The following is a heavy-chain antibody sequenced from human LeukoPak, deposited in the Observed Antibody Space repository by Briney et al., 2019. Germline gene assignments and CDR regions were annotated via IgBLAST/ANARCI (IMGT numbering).Heavy chain of an antibody. Sequence: GGSLRLSCVGSGFIFSNAWMSWVRQAPGKGLEWVGRIKTETDGGTTDYAAPVKGRFTISRDDSKTTLYLQMNSLKTEDTAVYYCSTRYTYEIPWGQGTLVTVSS. D-gene: IGHD5-18*01. CDR2: IKTETDGGTT. CDR1: GFIFSNAW. V-gene: IGHV3-15*01. CDR3: STRYTYEIP. J-gene: IGHJ5*02.